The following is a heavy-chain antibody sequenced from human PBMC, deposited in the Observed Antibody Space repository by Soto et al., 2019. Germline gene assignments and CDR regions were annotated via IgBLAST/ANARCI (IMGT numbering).Heavy chain of an antibody. CDR2: IYYSGST. D-gene: IGHD6-13*01. CDR1: GGSISSSSYY. Sequence: SETLSLTCTVSGGSISSSSYYWGWIRQPPGKGLEWIGSIYYSGSTYYNPSLKSRVTISVDTSKNQFSLKLSSVTAADTAVYYCARLISSSWAKNWFDPWGQGTLVTVSS. CDR3: ARLISSSWAKNWFDP. V-gene: IGHV4-39*01. J-gene: IGHJ5*02.